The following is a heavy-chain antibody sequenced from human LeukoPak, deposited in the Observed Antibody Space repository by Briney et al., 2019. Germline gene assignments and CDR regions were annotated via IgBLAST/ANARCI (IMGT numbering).Heavy chain of an antibody. J-gene: IGHJ6*02. V-gene: IGHV3-23*01. CDR3: AKDVGSSSWYIGYYYYYGMDV. Sequence: PGASLRLSCAASGFTFSSYSMSWVRQAPGKGLEWVSSISGSGGSTYYADSVKGRFTISRDNSKNTLYRQMNSLRAEDTAVYYCAKDVGSSSWYIGYYYYYGMDVWGQGTTVTVSS. CDR2: ISGSGGST. CDR1: GFTFSSYS. D-gene: IGHD6-13*01.